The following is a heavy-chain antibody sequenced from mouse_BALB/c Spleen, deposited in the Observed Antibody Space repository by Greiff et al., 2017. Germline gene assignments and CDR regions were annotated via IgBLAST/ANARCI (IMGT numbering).Heavy chain of an antibody. CDR3: ARDEITARDAMDY. CDR1: GFTFSSYA. J-gene: IGHJ4*01. D-gene: IGHD2-4*01. Sequence: EVKLVESGGGLVKPGGSLKLSCAASGFTFSSYAMSWVRQSPEKRLEWVAEISSGGSYTYYPDTVTGRFTISRDNAKNTLYLEMSSLRSEDTAMYYCARDEITARDAMDYWGQGTSVTVSS. CDR2: ISSGGSYT. V-gene: IGHV5-9-4*01.